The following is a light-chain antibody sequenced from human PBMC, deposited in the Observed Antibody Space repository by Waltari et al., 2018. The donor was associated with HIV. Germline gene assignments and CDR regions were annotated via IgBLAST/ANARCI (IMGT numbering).Light chain of an antibody. V-gene: IGLV2-8*01. CDR2: EVT. CDR3: SSFADRDGFYVL. Sequence: QSALTQPPSASGSPGQSVTLSCTGSNSDIGSYDYVSWYQLHPGKAPQLVISEVTKRPSGVSDRLSGSKSANTAFLTVSGLQAEDEADYYCSSFADRDGFYVLFGGGTRLTVL. J-gene: IGLJ2*01. CDR1: NSDIGSYDY.